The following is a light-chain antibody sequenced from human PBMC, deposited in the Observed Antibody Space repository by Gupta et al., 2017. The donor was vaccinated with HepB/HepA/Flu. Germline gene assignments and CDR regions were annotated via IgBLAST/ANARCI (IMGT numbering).Light chain of an antibody. J-gene: IGKJ1*01. Sequence: IVLTQSPGTLSLSPGERATLSCRASQSVNSNFLAWYQQKPGQAPRLLIYGVSSRATGIPDRFSGSGSGTDFTLAISGLEPEDFAVYYCQQYGSSPRTFGQGTKVEIK. CDR1: QSVNSNF. V-gene: IGKV3-20*01. CDR2: GVS. CDR3: QQYGSSPRT.